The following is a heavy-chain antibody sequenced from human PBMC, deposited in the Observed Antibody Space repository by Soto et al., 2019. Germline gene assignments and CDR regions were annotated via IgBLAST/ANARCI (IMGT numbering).Heavy chain of an antibody. CDR2: ISYDGSNK. D-gene: IGHD6-19*01. V-gene: IGHV3-30*03. Sequence: GGSLRLSCAASGFTFSSYGMHWVRQAPGKGLEWVAVISYDGSNKYYADSVKGRFTISRDNSKNTLYLQMNSLRAEDTAVYYCAMSFSSGLSGIDYWGQGTLVTVSS. CDR3: AMSFSSGLSGIDY. CDR1: GFTFSSYG. J-gene: IGHJ4*02.